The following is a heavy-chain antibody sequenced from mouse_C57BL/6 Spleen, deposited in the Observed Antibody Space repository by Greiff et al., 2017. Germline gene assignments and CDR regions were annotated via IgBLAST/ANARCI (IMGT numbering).Heavy chain of an antibody. V-gene: IGHV10-1*01. CDR3: VRCQYYGSSYAMDY. J-gene: IGHJ4*01. CDR2: IRSKSNNYAT. Sequence: EVQLVESGGGLVQPKGSLKLSCAASGFSFNTYAMNWVRQAPGKGLEWVARIRSKSNNYATYYADSVKDRFTISRDDSESMLYLQMNNLKTEDTAMYYCVRCQYYGSSYAMDYWGQGTSVTVSS. D-gene: IGHD1-1*01. CDR1: GFSFNTYA.